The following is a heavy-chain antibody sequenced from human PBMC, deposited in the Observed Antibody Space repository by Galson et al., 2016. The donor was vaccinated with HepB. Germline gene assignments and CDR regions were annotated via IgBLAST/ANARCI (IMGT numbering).Heavy chain of an antibody. Sequence: SETLSLTCTVSGASISDYYWSWIRQPPGKGLEWIGYLYSNGNSKYNPSLKSRVTISVDKSKNQFSLNLSSVTAADTAVYYCASAGPTKHTAIIKWGQGTLVTVSS. D-gene: IGHD5-18*01. CDR1: GASISDYY. CDR2: LYSNGNS. J-gene: IGHJ4*02. V-gene: IGHV4-59*01. CDR3: ASAGPTKHTAIIK.